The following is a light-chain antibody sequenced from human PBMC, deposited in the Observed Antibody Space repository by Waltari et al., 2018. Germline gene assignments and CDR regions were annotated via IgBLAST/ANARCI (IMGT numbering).Light chain of an antibody. J-gene: IGLJ2*01. V-gene: IGLV2-8*01. CDR3: SSYAGSNNLV. CDR1: SRDVGGSVH. Sequence: QSALPQPPSASGSPGPSVPISCTGTSRDVGGSVHVSWYQHPPGKAPNVILYEVDKRPSGVPDRFSGSKAGNTASLTVSGLQADDEADYYCSSYAGSNNLVFGGGTKLTVL. CDR2: EVD.